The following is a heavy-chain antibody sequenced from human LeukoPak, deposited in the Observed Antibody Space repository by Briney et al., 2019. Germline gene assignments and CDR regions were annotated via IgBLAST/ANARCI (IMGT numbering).Heavy chain of an antibody. CDR3: ASLGAVAGILKNWFDP. Sequence: SETLSLTCAVYGGSLSGYYWSWIRQPPGKGLEWIGEINHSGSTNYNPSLKSRVTISVDTSKNQFSLKLSSVTAADTAVYYCASLGAVAGILKNWFDPWGQGTLVTVSS. J-gene: IGHJ5*02. CDR2: INHSGST. CDR1: GGSLSGYY. V-gene: IGHV4-34*01. D-gene: IGHD6-19*01.